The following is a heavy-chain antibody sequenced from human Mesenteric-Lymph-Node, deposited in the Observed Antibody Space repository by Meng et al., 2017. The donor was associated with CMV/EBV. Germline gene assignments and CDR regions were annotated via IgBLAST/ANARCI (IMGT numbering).Heavy chain of an antibody. CDR2: INPSSGGT. CDR1: GYTFTGYY. J-gene: IGHJ4*02. V-gene: IGHV1-2*02. Sequence: ASVKVSCKTSGYTFTGYYMHWVRQAPGQGLEWMGWINPSSGGTNYAQNFQGRVTMTRDTSISTAYMELSRLRSDDTAVYYCARDQAEYQMLYQPHWGQGTLVTVSS. CDR3: ARDQAEYQMLYQPH. D-gene: IGHD2-2*02.